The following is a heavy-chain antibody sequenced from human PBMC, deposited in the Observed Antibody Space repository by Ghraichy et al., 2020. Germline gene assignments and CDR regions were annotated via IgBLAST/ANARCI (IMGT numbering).Heavy chain of an antibody. CDR2: IDWDDDK. J-gene: IGHJ6*02. CDR3: ARVVVRKRYYYYGMDV. Sequence: SGPTLVKPTQTLTLTCTFSGFSLSTSGMCVSWIRQPPGKALEWLARIDWDDDKYYSTSLKTRLTISKDTSKNQVVLTMTNMDPVDTATYYCARVVVRKRYYYYGMDVWGQGTTVTVSS. CDR1: GFSLSTSGMC. V-gene: IGHV2-70*11. D-gene: IGHD3-22*01.